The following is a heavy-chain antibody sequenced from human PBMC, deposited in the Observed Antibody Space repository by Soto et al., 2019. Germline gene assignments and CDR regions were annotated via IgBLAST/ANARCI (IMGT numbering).Heavy chain of an antibody. Sequence: GGSLRLSCAASGFTFSSYAMSWVRQAPGKGLEWVSSISGSGGSTYYAYSVKVRFTIYRDNSKNTLYLQMKSLRAEDTAVYYCAKGTTICRVVSHXWGQVTLVTVSX. J-gene: IGHJ4*02. CDR2: ISGSGGST. CDR3: AKGTTICRVVSHX. D-gene: IGHD3-3*01. V-gene: IGHV3-23*01. CDR1: GFTFSSYA.